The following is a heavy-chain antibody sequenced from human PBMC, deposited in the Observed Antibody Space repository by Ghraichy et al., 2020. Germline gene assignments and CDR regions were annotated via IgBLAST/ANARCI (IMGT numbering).Heavy chain of an antibody. J-gene: IGHJ4*02. CDR2: INHSGST. Sequence: SETLSLTCAVYGGSFSGYYWSWIRQPPGKGLEWIGEINHSGSTNYNPSLKSRVTISVDTSKNQFSLKLSSVTAADTAVYYCARGQQEGIAARSLQYYFDYWGQGTLVTVSS. CDR1: GGSFSGYY. D-gene: IGHD6-6*01. CDR3: ARGQQEGIAARSLQYYFDY. V-gene: IGHV4-34*01.